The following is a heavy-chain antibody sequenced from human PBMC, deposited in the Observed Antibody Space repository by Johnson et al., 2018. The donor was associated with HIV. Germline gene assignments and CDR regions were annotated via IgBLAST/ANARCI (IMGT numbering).Heavy chain of an antibody. CDR2: ITTAGDT. J-gene: IGHJ3*02. CDR3: ARGGGVIRWGRASDAFDI. D-gene: IGHD3-16*01. Sequence: EKLVESGGGVVRRGGSLRLSCAASGFTFSSYAMSWVRQAPGKGLEWVSGITTAGDTYYPGSVKGRFIISRDNPKNTLYLQMNSLRAEDTAVYYCARGGGVIRWGRASDAFDIWGQGTMVTVSS. V-gene: IGHV3-23*04. CDR1: GFTFSSYA.